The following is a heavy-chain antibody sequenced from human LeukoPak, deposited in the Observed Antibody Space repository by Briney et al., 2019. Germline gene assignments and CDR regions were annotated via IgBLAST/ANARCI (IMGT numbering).Heavy chain of an antibody. Sequence: GGSLRLSCAASGFTFSSYWMSWVRQAPGKGLEWVANIKQDGSEEVYVDSVKGRFTISRDNAKNSLFLQMNTLRAEDTAVYYCARGVTISPWGQGTLVTVSS. D-gene: IGHD3-3*01. CDR2: IKQDGSEE. V-gene: IGHV3-7*02. CDR3: ARGVTISP. CDR1: GFTFSSYW. J-gene: IGHJ5*02.